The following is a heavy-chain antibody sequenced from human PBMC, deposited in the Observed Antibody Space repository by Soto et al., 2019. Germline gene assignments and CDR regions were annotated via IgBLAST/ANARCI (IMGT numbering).Heavy chain of an antibody. CDR2: ISGNAGST. Sequence: GGSLRLSCAASGFTFSSYAMSWVRQAPGKGLEWVSAISGNAGSTYYTDSVKGRFTISRDNSKNTLYLQMNSLRAEDTAVYYCATEAVPGTFDYWGQGTLVTVSS. CDR3: ATEAVPGTFDY. D-gene: IGHD6-19*01. V-gene: IGHV3-23*01. J-gene: IGHJ4*02. CDR1: GFTFSSYA.